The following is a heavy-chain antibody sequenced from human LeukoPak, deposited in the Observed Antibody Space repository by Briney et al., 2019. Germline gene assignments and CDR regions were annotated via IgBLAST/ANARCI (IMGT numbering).Heavy chain of an antibody. CDR3: ARVSIFGVVIPPDF. CDR2: ISSDGSTK. CDR1: GFTFNSYA. Sequence: GGSLRLSCAASGFTFNSYAIHWVRQAPGKGLEWVAVISSDGSTKYYADSVKGRFTISRDNSKNTLYLQMNSLRAEDTAVYYCARVSIFGVVIPPDFWGQGTLVTVSS. D-gene: IGHD3-3*02. V-gene: IGHV3-30*01. J-gene: IGHJ4*02.